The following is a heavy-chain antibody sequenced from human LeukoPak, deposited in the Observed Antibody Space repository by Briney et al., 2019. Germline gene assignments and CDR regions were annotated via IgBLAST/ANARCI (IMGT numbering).Heavy chain of an antibody. V-gene: IGHV3-21*01. D-gene: IGHD3-9*01. Sequence: GGSLRLSCAASGFTFSSYSMNWVRQAPGKGLEWASSISSSSSYIYYADSVKGRFTISRDNAKNSLYLQMNSLRAEDTAVYYCARDQRYFDWLPPTHDAFDIWGQGTMVTVSS. J-gene: IGHJ3*02. CDR3: ARDQRYFDWLPPTHDAFDI. CDR2: ISSSSSYI. CDR1: GFTFSSYS.